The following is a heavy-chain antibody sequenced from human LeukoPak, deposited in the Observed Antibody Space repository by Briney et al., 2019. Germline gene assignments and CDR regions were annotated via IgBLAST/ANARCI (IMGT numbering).Heavy chain of an antibody. CDR1: GYTFTGYY. CDR3: ARGDSSGYYYNLYYYYYYGMDV. J-gene: IGHJ6*02. Sequence: ASVKVSCKASGYTFTGYYMHWAPQAPGQRLEWMGWIHPNSGGTNYAQKFQGRVTMTRDTSISTAYMELSRLRPDDTAVYYCARGDSSGYYYNLYYYYYYGMDVWGQGTTVTVSS. D-gene: IGHD3-22*01. V-gene: IGHV1-2*02. CDR2: IHPNSGGT.